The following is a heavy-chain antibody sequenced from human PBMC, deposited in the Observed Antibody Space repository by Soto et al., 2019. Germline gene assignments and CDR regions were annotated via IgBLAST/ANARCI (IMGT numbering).Heavy chain of an antibody. CDR1: GGSISGGVYS. J-gene: IGHJ4*02. V-gene: IGHV4-30-2*01. CDR2: IYHSGST. Sequence: SETLSLTCAVSGGSISGGVYSWSWIRQPPGKGLEWIGNIYHSGSTNYNPSLKSRVTISVDRSNNQFSLKLTSVTAADTAVYYCASEMSVYYNYWGQGIMVTVSS. D-gene: IGHD3-3*01. CDR3: ASEMSVYYNY.